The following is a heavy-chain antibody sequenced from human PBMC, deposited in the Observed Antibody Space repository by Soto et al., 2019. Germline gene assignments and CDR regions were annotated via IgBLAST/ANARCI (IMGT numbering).Heavy chain of an antibody. CDR1: GGSIGNGGYY. V-gene: IGHV4-31*03. Sequence: LSLTCTVSGGSIGNGGYYWTWIRQHPGKGLEWIGYIYYSGSTYYNPSLKSRVTISVDTSKNQFSLKLTSVTAADTAVYYCARDVTDFWSGHEGMDVWGQGTTVTVSS. D-gene: IGHD3-3*01. CDR3: ARDVTDFWSGHEGMDV. J-gene: IGHJ6*02. CDR2: IYYSGST.